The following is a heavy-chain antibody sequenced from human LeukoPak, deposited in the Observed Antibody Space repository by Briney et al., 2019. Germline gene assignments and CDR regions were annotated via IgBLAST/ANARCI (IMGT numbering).Heavy chain of an antibody. CDR3: ATGRTFGPGGEGIFDY. V-gene: IGHV1-24*01. CDR2: FDPEDGET. D-gene: IGHD3-10*01. CDR1: GYTLTELS. Sequence: GASVTVSCKVSGYTLTELSMHWVRQAPGKGLEWMGGFDPEDGETIYAQKFQGRVTITEDTSTDTAYMELSSLRSEDTAVYYCATGRTFGPGGEGIFDYWGQGTLVTVSS. J-gene: IGHJ4*02.